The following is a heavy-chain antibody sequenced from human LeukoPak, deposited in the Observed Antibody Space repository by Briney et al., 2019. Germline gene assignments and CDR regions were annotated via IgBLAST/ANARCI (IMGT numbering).Heavy chain of an antibody. CDR3: ARDPVLGAPDYLDY. J-gene: IGHJ4*02. V-gene: IGHV3-30*03. CDR2: TSADERIK. Sequence: GGSLRLSCTVSGFPFNDYVIHWVRQAPGKGLEWVAVTSADERIKIYNDSVRGRFTISRDNSKNTQYLQMNSLRVEDTAVYYCARDPVLGAPDYLDYWGRGTLVSVFS. CDR1: GFPFNDYV. D-gene: IGHD1-26*01.